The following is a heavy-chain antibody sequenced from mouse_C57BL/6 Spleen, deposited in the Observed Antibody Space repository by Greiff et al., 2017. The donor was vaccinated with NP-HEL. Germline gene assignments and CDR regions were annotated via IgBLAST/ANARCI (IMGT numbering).Heavy chain of an antibody. J-gene: IGHJ2*01. CDR1: GYTFTSYW. CDR3: ARRDYYGSSPLFDY. D-gene: IGHD1-1*01. Sequence: VQLQQPGAELVKPGASVKMSCKASGYTFTSYWITWVKQRPGQGLEWIGDIYPGSGSTNYNEKFKSKATLTVDTSSSTAYMQLSSLTSEDSAVYYCARRDYYGSSPLFDYWGQGTTLTVSS. V-gene: IGHV1-55*01. CDR2: IYPGSGST.